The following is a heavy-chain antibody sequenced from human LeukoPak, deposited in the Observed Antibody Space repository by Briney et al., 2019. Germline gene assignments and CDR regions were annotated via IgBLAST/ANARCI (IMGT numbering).Heavy chain of an antibody. V-gene: IGHV4-30-4*01. D-gene: IGHD2-15*01. CDR2: IFHTGST. CDR1: GASIRGGDYY. J-gene: IGHJ4*02. Sequence: SETLSLTCTVSGASIRGGDYYWSWIRQPPGKDLEWIGHIFHTGSTYYNPSPESRITISVDTSKNQFSLRLSSVTAADTAVYFCARVADVVTHYFDYWGQGTLVTVSS. CDR3: ARVADVVTHYFDY.